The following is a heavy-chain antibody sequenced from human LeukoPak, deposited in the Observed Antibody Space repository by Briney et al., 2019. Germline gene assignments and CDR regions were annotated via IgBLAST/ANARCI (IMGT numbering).Heavy chain of an antibody. V-gene: IGHV4-39*07. CDR3: ARDRVTIFGVVAPMDV. Sequence: SETLSLTCTVSGGSISSYYWGWIRQPPGKGLEWIGSIYYSGSTYYNPSLKSRVTISVDTSKNQFSLKLSSVTAADTAVYYCARDRVTIFGVVAPMDVWGKGTTVTVSS. D-gene: IGHD3-3*01. J-gene: IGHJ6*03. CDR1: GGSISSYY. CDR2: IYYSGST.